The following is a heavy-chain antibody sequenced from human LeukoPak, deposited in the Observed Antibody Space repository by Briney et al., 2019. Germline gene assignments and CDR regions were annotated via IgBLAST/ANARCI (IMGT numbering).Heavy chain of an antibody. CDR1: GFTFSGYW. D-gene: IGHD2-2*01. V-gene: IGHV3-7*01. CDR2: IKQDGSEK. J-gene: IGHJ4*02. Sequence: PGGSLRLSCAASGFTFSGYWMSWVRQAPGKGLEWVANIKQDGSEKYYVDSVKGRFTISRDNAKNSLYLQMNSLRAEDTAVYYCARVLVPAAIEYYFDYWGQGTLVTVSS. CDR3: ARVLVPAAIEYYFDY.